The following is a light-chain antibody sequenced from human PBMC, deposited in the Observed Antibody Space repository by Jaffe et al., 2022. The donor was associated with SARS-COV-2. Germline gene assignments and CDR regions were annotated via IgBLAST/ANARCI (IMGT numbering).Light chain of an antibody. CDR2: RNN. CDR3: QVWDSTTPPVV. CDR1: NIGRKY. J-gene: IGLJ2*01. Sequence: SFELTQPLSVSVALGQTARITCEGNNIGRKYVHWYQLKPGQAPVLVIYRNNNRPSGIPERSSASNSGNTATLTISGAQAGDEADYYCQVWDSTTPPVVFGGGTKLTVL. V-gene: IGLV3-9*01.